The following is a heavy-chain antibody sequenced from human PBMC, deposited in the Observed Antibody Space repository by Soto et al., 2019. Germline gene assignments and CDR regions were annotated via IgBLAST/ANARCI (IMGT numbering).Heavy chain of an antibody. Sequence: QVQLVQSGAEVKKPGASVKVSCKASGYTFTSYDINWVRQATGQGLEWMGWMNPNSGNTGYAQKFQGRVTMTRNTTRSTAYRELSSLRSEDTAVYYCARVSVIAVAGTGIIDYWGQGTLVTVSS. CDR3: ARVSVIAVAGTGIIDY. CDR1: GYTFTSYD. CDR2: MNPNSGNT. D-gene: IGHD6-19*01. V-gene: IGHV1-8*01. J-gene: IGHJ4*02.